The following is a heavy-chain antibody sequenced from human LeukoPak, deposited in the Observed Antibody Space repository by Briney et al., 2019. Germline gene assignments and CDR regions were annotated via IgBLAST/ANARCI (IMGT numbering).Heavy chain of an antibody. V-gene: IGHV3-48*04. D-gene: IGHD2-2*01. CDR3: ARDYVGYDGY. Sequence: SGGSLRLSCGASGFTFSGYSMNWVRQAPGKGLEWVSYITSSSSAIYYADSVKGRFTISRDNAKNSLYLQMNSLRAEDTAVYYCARDYVGYDGYWGQGTLVTVSS. CDR2: ITSSSSAI. CDR1: GFTFSGYS. J-gene: IGHJ4*02.